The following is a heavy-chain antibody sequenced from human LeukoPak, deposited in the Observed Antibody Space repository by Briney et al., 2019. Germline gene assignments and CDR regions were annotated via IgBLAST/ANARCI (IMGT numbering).Heavy chain of an antibody. J-gene: IGHJ6*04. CDR2: ISTYNGYA. V-gene: IGHV1-18*01. D-gene: IGHD6-19*01. CDR3: ARNSSDWYGYMDV. Sequence: ASVKVSFKCAGYSFNKFGISWVRQAPGQGLEWMGWISTYNGYANYAQKLQGRVTMTTETSTSTAYMELRSLRSDDTAVYYCARNSSDWYGYMDVWGKGTTVTVSS. CDR1: GYSFNKFG.